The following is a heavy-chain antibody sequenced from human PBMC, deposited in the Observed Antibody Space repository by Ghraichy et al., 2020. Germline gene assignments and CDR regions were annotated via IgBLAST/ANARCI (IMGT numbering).Heavy chain of an antibody. D-gene: IGHD5-12*01. CDR3: ARAGEWLRLRRDNNYYYGMDV. CDR2: ISYDGSNK. CDR1: GFTFSSYA. Sequence: GGSLRLSCAASGFTFSSYAMHWVRQAPGKGLEWVTVISYDGSNKYYADSVKGRFTISRDNSKNTLYLQMNSLRAEDTAVYYCARAGEWLRLRRDNNYYYGMDVWGQGTTVTVSS. V-gene: IGHV3-30*04. J-gene: IGHJ6*02.